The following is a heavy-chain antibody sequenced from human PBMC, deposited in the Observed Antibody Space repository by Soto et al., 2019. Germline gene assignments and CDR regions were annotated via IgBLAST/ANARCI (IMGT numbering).Heavy chain of an antibody. CDR2: IHYSESS. D-gene: IGHD3-10*01. J-gene: IGHJ3*02. CDR3: ARSRGPRNRNAFDI. CDR1: WASLSSGYYY. Sequence: SETLSLTCTASWASLSSGYYYWVWIRHPPWKVLEWIGSIHYSESSYFYPSLQSRVTISLDTSQNQISLNLSYVTGADTAVYYCARSRGPRNRNAFDIWGQGTMVTVSS. V-gene: IGHV4-39*01.